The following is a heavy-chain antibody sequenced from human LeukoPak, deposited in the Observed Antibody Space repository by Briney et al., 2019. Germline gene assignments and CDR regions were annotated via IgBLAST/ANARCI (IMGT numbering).Heavy chain of an antibody. J-gene: IGHJ5*02. D-gene: IGHD4-17*01. CDR3: ARFVTDGDAYGALDP. CDR2: IYYTGTT. CDR1: GGSIITSSYY. Sequence: PSETLSLTCTVSGGSIITSSYYWGWIRQPPGKWLRWIGNIYYTGTTNYNPSLKSRLTIFVDKAKNQFFLKLNSVTAADTAVYYCARFVTDGDAYGALDPWGQGTLVTVSS. V-gene: IGHV4-39*07.